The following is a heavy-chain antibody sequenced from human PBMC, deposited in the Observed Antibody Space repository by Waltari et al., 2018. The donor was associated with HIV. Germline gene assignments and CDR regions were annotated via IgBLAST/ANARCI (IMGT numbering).Heavy chain of an antibody. CDR1: GGPVGSCSTY. V-gene: IGHV4-39*07. D-gene: IGHD3-16*01. J-gene: IGHJ4*02. CDR3: APYYYISSRHYFDS. Sequence: QLQLQESGPGLVKPPEPLSLTCTVSGGPVGSCSTYWGWIRQTPGKGLEWIGSSNYSGNSYDNPSLKSRVTISVDTSKNQLSLNLSSVTAADTAVYYCAPYYYISSRHYFDSWGQGTLVTVSS. CDR2: SNYSGNS.